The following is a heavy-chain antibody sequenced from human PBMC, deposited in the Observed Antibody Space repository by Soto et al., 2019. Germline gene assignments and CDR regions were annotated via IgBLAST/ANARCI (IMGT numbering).Heavy chain of an antibody. CDR1: GGSISSYY. J-gene: IGHJ6*02. CDR2: IYTSGST. D-gene: IGHD6-6*01. V-gene: IGHV4-4*07. Sequence: QVQLQESGPGLVKPSETLSLTCTVSGGSISSYYWSWIRQPAGKGLEWIGRIYTSGSTNYNPSLKSRVTMSVDTSKTQCSLKLSSVTAADTAVYYCARGASIAARPHYYYGMDVWGQGTTVTVSS. CDR3: ARGASIAARPHYYYGMDV.